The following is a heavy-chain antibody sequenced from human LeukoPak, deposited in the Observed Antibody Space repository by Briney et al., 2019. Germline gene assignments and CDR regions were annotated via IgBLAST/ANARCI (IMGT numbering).Heavy chain of an antibody. CDR3: ARHRSGASWFAP. D-gene: IGHD2-15*01. J-gene: IGHJ5*02. Sequence: SETLSLTCTVSGGSISSYYWSRIRQPPGKGLEWIGYIFYIGSTSYNPSLKSRVTISVVTSKNQFSLNLTSVTAADTAVYYCARHRSGASWFAPWGQGTLVTVSS. CDR1: GGSISSYY. CDR2: IFYIGST. V-gene: IGHV4-59*08.